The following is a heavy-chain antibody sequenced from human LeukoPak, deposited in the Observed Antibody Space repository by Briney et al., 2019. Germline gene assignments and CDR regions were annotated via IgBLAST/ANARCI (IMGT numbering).Heavy chain of an antibody. V-gene: IGHV1-69*01. J-gene: IGHJ5*02. Sequence: SCVKLLCKACGGTFRGCVIIWVGAAPLQGLEWMGGIIPIFGTANYAQKFQGRVTIAADESTSTAYMELSSLRSEDTAVYYCARDSYDYVWGSYRTWFDPWGQGTLVTVSS. CDR3: ARDSYDYVWGSYRTWFDP. CDR1: GGTFRGCV. CDR2: IIPIFGTA. D-gene: IGHD3-16*02.